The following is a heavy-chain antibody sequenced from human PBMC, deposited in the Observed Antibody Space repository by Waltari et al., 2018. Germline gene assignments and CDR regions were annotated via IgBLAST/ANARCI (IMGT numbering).Heavy chain of an antibody. Sequence: EVQLVGSGGGLVQPGGSLRLSCAAPGFAFSSSALRWVRQAPGKGLEWVSAISGSVGSTYYADSVKCRFTISRDNSKNTLYLQMNSLRAEDTAVYYCAKQKLDLRYFDWDWGQGTLVTVSS. V-gene: IGHV3-23*04. D-gene: IGHD3-9*01. CDR2: ISGSVGST. J-gene: IGHJ4*02. CDR1: GFAFSSSA. CDR3: AKQKLDLRYFDWD.